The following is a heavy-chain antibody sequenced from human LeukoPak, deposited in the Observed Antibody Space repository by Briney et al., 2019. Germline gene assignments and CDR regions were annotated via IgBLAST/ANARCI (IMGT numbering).Heavy chain of an antibody. Sequence: ASVKVSCTASGYTFTSYDINWVRQATGQGLEWMGWMNPNSGNTGYAQKFQGRVTMTRNTSISTAYMELSSLRSEDTAVYYCATIAARPNWFDPWGQGTLVTASS. D-gene: IGHD6-6*01. CDR2: MNPNSGNT. V-gene: IGHV1-8*01. J-gene: IGHJ5*02. CDR1: GYTFTSYD. CDR3: ATIAARPNWFDP.